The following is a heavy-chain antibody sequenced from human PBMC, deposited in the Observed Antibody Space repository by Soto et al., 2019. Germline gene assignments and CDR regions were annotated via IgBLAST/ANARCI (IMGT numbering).Heavy chain of an antibody. D-gene: IGHD7-27*01. CDR2: ISGSGDIT. J-gene: IGHJ4*02. CDR3: ATVFWGKGRKDFDY. Sequence: PGGSLRLSCAASGFTFSRYAMSWVRQAPGKGLEWVSAISGSGDITYYADFVKGRFTISRDNSKNTLYLQMNSLRAEDTAVYYCATVFWGKGRKDFDYWGQGTLVTVSS. V-gene: IGHV3-23*01. CDR1: GFTFSRYA.